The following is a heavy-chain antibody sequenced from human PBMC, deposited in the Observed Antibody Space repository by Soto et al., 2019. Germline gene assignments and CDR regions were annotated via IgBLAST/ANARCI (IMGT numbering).Heavy chain of an antibody. Sequence: SETLSLTCTVSGGSISSYYWSWIRQPPGKGLEWIGYIYYSGSTNYNPSLKSRVTISVDTSKNQFSLKLSSVTAADTAVYYCARILGYCSGGSCYVSRLVDYWGQGTLVTVSS. CDR1: GGSISSYY. CDR3: ARILGYCSGGSCYVSRLVDY. V-gene: IGHV4-59*01. J-gene: IGHJ4*02. CDR2: IYYSGST. D-gene: IGHD2-15*01.